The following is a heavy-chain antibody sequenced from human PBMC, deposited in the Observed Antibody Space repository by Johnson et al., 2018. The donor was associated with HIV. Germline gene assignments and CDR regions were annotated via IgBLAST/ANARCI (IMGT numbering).Heavy chain of an antibody. V-gene: IGHV3-74*03. D-gene: IGHD6-19*01. J-gene: IGHJ3*01. CDR1: GFRFSSSW. CDR3: AKPQLLADDIFNF. CDR2: INSDGGST. Sequence: VQLVESGGGLVQPGGSLRLSCTASGFRFSSSWMHWVHQAPGKGLVWVSRINSDGGSTAYADSVKGRFTISRENTKDTLSLQMNSLRAEDTGVYYCAKPQLLADDIFNFWGQGTMVIVSS.